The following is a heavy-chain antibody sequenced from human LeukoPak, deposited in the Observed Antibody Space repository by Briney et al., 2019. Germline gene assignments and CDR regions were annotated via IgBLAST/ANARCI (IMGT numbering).Heavy chain of an antibody. CDR1: GFTFSSYA. CDR2: ISGSGGST. CDR3: AKTSSKRSSWYVWSY. J-gene: IGHJ4*02. V-gene: IGHV3-23*01. Sequence: GGSLRLSCAASGFTFSSYAMSWVRQAPGKGLEWVSAISGSGGSTYYADSVKGRFTISRDNSKNTLYLQMNSLRAEDTAVYYCAKTSSKRSSWYVWSYWGQGTLVTVSS. D-gene: IGHD6-13*01.